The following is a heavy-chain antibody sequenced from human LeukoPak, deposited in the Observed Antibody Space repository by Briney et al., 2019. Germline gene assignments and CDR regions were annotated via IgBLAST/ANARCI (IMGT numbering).Heavy chain of an antibody. J-gene: IGHJ4*02. D-gene: IGHD6-13*01. CDR3: ARDHRRQQLALGY. Sequence: ASVKVSCKASGYTFTSYGISWVRQAPGQGLEWMGWISAYNGNTNYAQKLQGRVTMTTYTSTSTVYMELRSLRSDDTAVYYCARDHRRQQLALGYWGQGTLVTVSS. CDR1: GYTFTSYG. V-gene: IGHV1-18*01. CDR2: ISAYNGNT.